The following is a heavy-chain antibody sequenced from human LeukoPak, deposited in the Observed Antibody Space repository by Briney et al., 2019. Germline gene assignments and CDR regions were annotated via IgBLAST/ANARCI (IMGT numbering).Heavy chain of an antibody. Sequence: ASETLSLTCTVSGGSVSSADYYWSWIRHPPGKALEWIGYIYHTGSNNYKYSLKSQVTISVDKSKNQFSLKLSFVTAADTAMYYCARSDYHNSGSHTVFDAFDIWGQGTRVTVSS. J-gene: IGHJ3*02. D-gene: IGHD3-10*01. CDR2: IYHTGSN. V-gene: IGHV4-61*08. CDR3: ARSDYHNSGSHTVFDAFDI. CDR1: GGSVSSADYY.